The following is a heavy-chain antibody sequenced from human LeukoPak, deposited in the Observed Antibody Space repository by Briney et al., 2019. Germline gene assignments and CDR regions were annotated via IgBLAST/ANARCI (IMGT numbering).Heavy chain of an antibody. Sequence: GGSLRLSCAASGFTFSSYWMNWVRQAPGKGLEWVSSISSSSSYIYYADSVKGRFTISRDNAKNSLYLQMNSLRAEDTAVYYCAREYDFWSGYCDYWGQGTLVTVSS. CDR2: ISSSSSYI. D-gene: IGHD3-3*01. CDR1: GFTFSSYW. V-gene: IGHV3-21*01. J-gene: IGHJ4*02. CDR3: AREYDFWSGYCDY.